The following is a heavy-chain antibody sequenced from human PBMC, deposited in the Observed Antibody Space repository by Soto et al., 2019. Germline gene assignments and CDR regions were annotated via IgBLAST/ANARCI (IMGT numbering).Heavy chain of an antibody. Sequence: GGSLRPSCAASWVTCISYVMSWVRQAPWKGLECVSSISAGVPTYYTDSLNVRFTISRNNAKNTLYLQMNSLRAEDRAVYYCAKKWVAACSFDYWGQGTLVTV. V-gene: IGHV3-23*01. CDR1: WVTCISYV. CDR2: ISAGVPT. CDR3: AKKWVAACSFDY. D-gene: IGHD2-15*01. J-gene: IGHJ4*02.